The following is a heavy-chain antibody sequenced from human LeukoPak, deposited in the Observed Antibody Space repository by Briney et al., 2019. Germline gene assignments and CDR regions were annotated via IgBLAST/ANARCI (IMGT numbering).Heavy chain of an antibody. CDR1: GYTFTNYW. V-gene: IGHV5-51*01. CDR2: IYPGDSDS. CDR3: VRESGYSSGWYPY. Sequence: GESLKIYCKGSGYTFTNYWIAWVRQMPGKGLEWKGMIYPGDSDSRYSPSFQGQVTFSADKSISTAYLQWSSLKASDSAMYYCVRESGYSSGWYPYWGQGTLVTVSS. D-gene: IGHD6-19*01. J-gene: IGHJ4*02.